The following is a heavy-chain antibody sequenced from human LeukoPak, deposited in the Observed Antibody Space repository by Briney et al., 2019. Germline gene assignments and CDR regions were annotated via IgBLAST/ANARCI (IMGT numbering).Heavy chain of an antibody. D-gene: IGHD5-18*01. CDR3: AKDLRGYSYGYFTDY. CDR2: IRYDGSKK. J-gene: IGHJ4*02. Sequence: PGGSLRLSCAASGFTFSSYGMHWVRRAPGKGLGWVAFIRYDGSKKYYADSVKGRFTISRDNSKNTLYLQMNSLRAEDTAVYYCAKDLRGYSYGYFTDYWGQGTLVTVSS. V-gene: IGHV3-30*02. CDR1: GFTFSSYG.